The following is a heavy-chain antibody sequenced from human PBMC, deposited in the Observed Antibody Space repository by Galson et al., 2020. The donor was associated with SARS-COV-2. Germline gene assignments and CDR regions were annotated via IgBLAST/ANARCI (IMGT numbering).Heavy chain of an antibody. CDR1: GFTFSNYN. Sequence: GESLKIYCAASGFTFSNYNMIWVRQAPGKGLEWLSYISSISSSIYYADSVKGRFTISRDNAKNSLYLEMNSLRGEDTAVYYCARQLLELGDAIDIWGQGTMVTVSS. CDR3: ARQLLELGDAIDI. D-gene: IGHD3-3*01. V-gene: IGHV3-48*01. J-gene: IGHJ3*02. CDR2: ISSISSSI.